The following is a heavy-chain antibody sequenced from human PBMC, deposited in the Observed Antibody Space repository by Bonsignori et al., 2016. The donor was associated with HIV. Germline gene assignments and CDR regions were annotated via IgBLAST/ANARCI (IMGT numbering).Heavy chain of an antibody. CDR2: IYYSGST. J-gene: IGHJ4*02. Sequence: WIRQPPGKGLEWIGYIYYSGSTNYNPSLKSRVTISVDTSKNQFSLKLSSVTAADTAVYYCARDQGSSWPRVGWEGFDYWGQGTLVTVSS. V-gene: IGHV4-59*01. D-gene: IGHD6-13*01. CDR3: ARDQGSSWPRVGWEGFDY.